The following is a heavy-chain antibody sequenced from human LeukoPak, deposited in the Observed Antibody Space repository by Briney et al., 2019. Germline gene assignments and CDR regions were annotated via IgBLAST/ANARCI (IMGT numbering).Heavy chain of an antibody. Sequence: SETLSLTCAVYGGSFSGYYLSRIRQPPGKGLEWIGEINHSGSTNYNPSLKSRVTISVDTSKNQFSLKLSSVTAADTAVYYCATEMATAIDYWGQGTLVTVSS. J-gene: IGHJ4*02. CDR3: ATEMATAIDY. CDR1: GGSFSGYY. V-gene: IGHV4-34*01. CDR2: INHSGST. D-gene: IGHD5-24*01.